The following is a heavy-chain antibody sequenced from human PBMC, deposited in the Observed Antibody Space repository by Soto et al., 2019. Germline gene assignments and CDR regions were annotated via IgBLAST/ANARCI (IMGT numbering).Heavy chain of an antibody. Sequence: SGPTLVNPTQTLTLTCTVSGFSLSTTAVGVGWVRQPPGKSLEWLGLIYWNDEKRYSPSLKTRLTITKDASKNQVVLTMINLDPVDTATYYCGHCGYSTGWSDHWGQGSPVTVSS. CDR2: IYWNDEK. CDR1: GFSLSTTAVG. J-gene: IGHJ5*02. CDR3: GHCGYSTGWSDH. V-gene: IGHV2-5*01. D-gene: IGHD6-19*01.